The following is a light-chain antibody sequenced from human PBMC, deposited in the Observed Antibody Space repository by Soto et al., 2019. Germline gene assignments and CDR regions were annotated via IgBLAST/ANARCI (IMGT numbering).Light chain of an antibody. CDR1: SSDVGGYNY. CDR3: CSYAGSRVV. Sequence: QSVLTQPRSVSGSPGQSVTISCTGTSSDVGGYNYVSWYQQHPGKAPKLMIYDVSKRPPGVPDRFSGSKSGNTASLTISGLQAEDEADYYCCSYAGSRVVFGGGTKLTVL. CDR2: DVS. V-gene: IGLV2-11*01. J-gene: IGLJ2*01.